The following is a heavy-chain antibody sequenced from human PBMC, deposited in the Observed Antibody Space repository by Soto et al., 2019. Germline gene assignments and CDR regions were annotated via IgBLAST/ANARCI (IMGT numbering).Heavy chain of an antibody. D-gene: IGHD3-3*01. Sequence: QVQLVQSGAEVKKPGASVKVSCKASGYTFTGYYMYWVRQAPGERPEWMGWINPYSGGTNYAQKFQGRVTMTRDTSISTVYMELSSLTSDDTAVYYCARVWSTEYLHFWGQGTLVTVSS. V-gene: IGHV1-2*02. CDR2: INPYSGGT. CDR3: ARVWSTEYLHF. CDR1: GYTFTGYY. J-gene: IGHJ1*01.